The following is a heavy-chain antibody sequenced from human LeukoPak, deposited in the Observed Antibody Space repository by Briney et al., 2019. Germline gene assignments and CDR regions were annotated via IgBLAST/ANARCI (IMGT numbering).Heavy chain of an antibody. V-gene: IGHV1-69*04. CDR1: GGTFSSYA. CDR2: IIPILGIA. J-gene: IGHJ6*02. Sequence: SVKVSCKASGGTFSSYAISWVRQAPGQGLEWMGRIIPILGIANYAQKFQGRVTITADKSTSTAYMELSSLRSEDTAVYYCARGGYCSGGSCYSGYYGMDVWGQGTTVTVSS. CDR3: ARGGYCSGGSCYSGYYGMDV. D-gene: IGHD2-15*01.